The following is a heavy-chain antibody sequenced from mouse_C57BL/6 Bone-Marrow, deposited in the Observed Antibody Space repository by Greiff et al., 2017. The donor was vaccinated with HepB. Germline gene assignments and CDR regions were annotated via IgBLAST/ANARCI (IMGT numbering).Heavy chain of an antibody. J-gene: IGHJ2*01. D-gene: IGHD2-3*01. CDR2: IYPGSGST. CDR1: GYTFTSYW. V-gene: IGHV1-55*01. CDR3: ARPVYDGYYETDFDY. Sequence: VQLKQPGAELVKPGASVKMSCKASGYTFTSYWITWVKQRPGQGLEWIGDIYPGSGSTNYNEKFKSKATLTVDTSSSTAYMQLSSLTSEDSAVYYCARPVYDGYYETDFDYWGQGTTLTVSS.